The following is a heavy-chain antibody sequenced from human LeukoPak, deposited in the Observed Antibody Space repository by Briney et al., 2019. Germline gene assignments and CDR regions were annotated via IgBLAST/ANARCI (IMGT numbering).Heavy chain of an antibody. CDR2: ISWNSGSI. Sequence: GRSLRLSCAASGFTFDDYAMHWVRQAPGKGLEWVSGISWNSGSIGYADAVKGRFTISRDNAKNSLYLQMNSMRAEDTDLYYCAKDKARYCSGGSCPLFDYWGQGTLVTVSS. CDR1: GFTFDDYA. J-gene: IGHJ4*02. D-gene: IGHD2-15*01. V-gene: IGHV3-9*01. CDR3: AKDKARYCSGGSCPLFDY.